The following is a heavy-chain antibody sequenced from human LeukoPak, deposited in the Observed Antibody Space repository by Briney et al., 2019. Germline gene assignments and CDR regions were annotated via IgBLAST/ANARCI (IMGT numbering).Heavy chain of an antibody. CDR3: ARDSVPRSGSPRDYYGMDV. CDR1: GFIFSSYG. J-gene: IGHJ6*02. D-gene: IGHD3-22*01. Sequence: GRSLRLSCAASGFIFSSYGMHWVRQAPGKGLEWVSVIWYDGRSKYYADSVRGGFTISRDDSKNTLYLQMNSLRAEDTAVYYCARDSVPRSGSPRDYYGMDVWGQGRTVTVSS. V-gene: IGHV3-33*01. CDR2: IWYDGRSK.